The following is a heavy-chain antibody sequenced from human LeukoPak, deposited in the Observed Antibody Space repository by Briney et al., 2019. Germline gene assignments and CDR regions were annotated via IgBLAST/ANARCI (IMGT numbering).Heavy chain of an antibody. CDR1: GFTFSTYG. CDR3: AREGQQSYGMDV. D-gene: IGHD6-13*01. CDR2: MWHDGTNK. Sequence: GRSLRLSCAASGFTFSTYGMHWVRQAPGKGLEWVAVMWHDGTNKYYGDSVKGRFTISRDDATNSLYLQMNSLRIEDTAVYYCAREGQQSYGMDVWGQGTTVTVSS. J-gene: IGHJ6*02. V-gene: IGHV3-33*01.